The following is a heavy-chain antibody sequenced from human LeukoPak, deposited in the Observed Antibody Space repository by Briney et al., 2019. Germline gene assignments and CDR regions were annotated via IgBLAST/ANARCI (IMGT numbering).Heavy chain of an antibody. Sequence: PSETLSLTRTVSGGSISSYYWSWIREPAGKGLEWSGRIYTSGSTNYTPSLTSRVTMSVDTSKNQFSLELSSVTAADTAVYYCARDRSPYYYDSSGYYPPRWFDPWGQGTLVTVSS. CDR1: GGSISSYY. CDR2: IYTSGST. D-gene: IGHD3-22*01. J-gene: IGHJ5*02. V-gene: IGHV4-4*07. CDR3: ARDRSPYYYDSSGYYPPRWFDP.